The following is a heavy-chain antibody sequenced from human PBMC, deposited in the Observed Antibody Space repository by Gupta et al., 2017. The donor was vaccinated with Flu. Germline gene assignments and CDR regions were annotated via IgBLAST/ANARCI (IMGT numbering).Heavy chain of an antibody. Sequence: ELQLVESGGGLVQPGGSLRLSCAASGFTFSLYEMNWVRQAPGKGLEWISYIGSSGNNIYYADSVKGRFTISRDNAKNSLYLQMNSLRGEDTAVYYCARDPGWYLDYWGQGTLVTVSS. CDR3: ARDPGWYLDY. CDR1: GFTFSLYE. D-gene: IGHD6-19*01. V-gene: IGHV3-48*03. J-gene: IGHJ4*02. CDR2: IGSSGNNI.